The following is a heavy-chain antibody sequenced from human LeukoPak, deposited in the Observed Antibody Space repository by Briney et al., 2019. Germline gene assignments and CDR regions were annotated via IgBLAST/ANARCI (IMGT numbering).Heavy chain of an antibody. V-gene: IGHV1-2*02. D-gene: IGHD2-21*01. Sequence: ASVKVSCKASGYTFTGYYMDWVRQAPGQGLEWMGRINPNSGGTNYAQKFQGRVTMTGDTSISTAYMELSRLTSDDTAVYYCARGLGGNYPGNWGQGTRVTVSS. CDR2: INPNSGGT. CDR1: GYTFTGYY. CDR3: ARGLGGNYPGN. J-gene: IGHJ4*02.